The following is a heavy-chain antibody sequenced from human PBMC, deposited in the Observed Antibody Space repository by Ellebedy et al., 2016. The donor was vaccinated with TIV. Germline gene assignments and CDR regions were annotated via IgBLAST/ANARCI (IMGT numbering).Heavy chain of an antibody. Sequence: SETLSLTXTVSGVSFSSCNYYWSWIRPPPGQGLEWIGYVYYTGSTYSNPSLKSRVTISVDTSKNQFSLKLSSVTAADTAVYHCARIAARYYGMDVWGQGTTVTVSS. J-gene: IGHJ6*02. CDR2: VYYTGST. V-gene: IGHV4-61*01. CDR3: ARIAARYYGMDV. CDR1: GVSFSSCNYY. D-gene: IGHD6-6*01.